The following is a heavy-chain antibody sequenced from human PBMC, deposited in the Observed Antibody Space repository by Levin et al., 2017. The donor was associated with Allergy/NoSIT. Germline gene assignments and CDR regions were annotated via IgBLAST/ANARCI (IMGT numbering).Heavy chain of an antibody. V-gene: IGHV3-30-3*01. Sequence: SCAASGYTFSSYAIHWLRQAPGRGPEWVAVISYDGSTTYYSDSVKGRFIISRDNSKNTLYLQMNSLRVEDTAVYYCARADSSSYPDYWGQGTLLTVSS. J-gene: IGHJ4*02. CDR2: ISYDGSTT. CDR1: GYTFSSYA. CDR3: ARADSSSYPDY. D-gene: IGHD3-22*01.